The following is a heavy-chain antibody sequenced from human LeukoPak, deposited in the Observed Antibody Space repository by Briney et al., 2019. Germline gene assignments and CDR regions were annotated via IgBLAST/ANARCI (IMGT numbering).Heavy chain of an antibody. Sequence: LPGGSLRLSCAASGFTFSSHWMSWVRQAPGKGLEWVANIKQDGSEKYYVDSVKGRFTTSRDNAKNSLYLQMNSLRAEDTAVYYCAREGPEDFGDAFDIWGQGTMVTVSS. CDR1: GFTFSSHW. V-gene: IGHV3-7*01. CDR2: IKQDGSEK. J-gene: IGHJ3*02. CDR3: AREGPEDFGDAFDI. D-gene: IGHD3-10*01.